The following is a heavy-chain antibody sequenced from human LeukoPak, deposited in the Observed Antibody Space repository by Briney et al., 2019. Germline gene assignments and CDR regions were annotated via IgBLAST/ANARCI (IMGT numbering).Heavy chain of an antibody. V-gene: IGHV3-23*01. CDR3: AKATNYYGMDV. Sequence: PGGSLRLSCAASGFTFRNSAMSWVRQAPGKGLEWVSTFTGGDGSAYYADSVKGRFTISRDNSKNTLYLQMNSLRAEDTAVYYCAKATNYYGMDVWGQGTTVTVSS. D-gene: IGHD1/OR15-1a*01. CDR2: FTGGDGSA. CDR1: GFTFRNSA. J-gene: IGHJ6*02.